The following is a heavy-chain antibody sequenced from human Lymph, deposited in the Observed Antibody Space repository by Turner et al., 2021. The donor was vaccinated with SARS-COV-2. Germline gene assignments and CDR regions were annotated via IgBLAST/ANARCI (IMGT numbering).Heavy chain of an antibody. CDR3: ARETVNNWVDP. J-gene: IGHJ5*02. D-gene: IGHD2-21*02. CDR2: SYYRGST. Sequence: QVQLQESGPRLVKPLETLSLPCTVSGGSMTSNYWSWIRQPPGKRLEWIGYSYYRGSTNYNPSRKSRVTISVDTSKNQFSLKLTSGTAADTAIYYCARETVNNWVDPWGQGILVTVSS. CDR1: GGSMTSNY. V-gene: IGHV4-59*01.